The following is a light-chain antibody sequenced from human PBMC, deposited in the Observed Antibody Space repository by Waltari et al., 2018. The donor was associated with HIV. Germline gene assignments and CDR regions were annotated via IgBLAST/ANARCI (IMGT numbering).Light chain of an antibody. CDR2: AAS. CDR1: HGIKSA. J-gene: IGKJ1*01. V-gene: IGKV1-13*02. CDR3: QQFNSYPWT. Sequence: ALQLTQSPSSLSVSITDRVTITCRASHGIKSALAWYQQKPGQPPKLLIYAASRLQSGVPSRFTGSGSGTDFTLTISSLQPEDFATYYCQQFNSYPWTFGQGTKVEVK.